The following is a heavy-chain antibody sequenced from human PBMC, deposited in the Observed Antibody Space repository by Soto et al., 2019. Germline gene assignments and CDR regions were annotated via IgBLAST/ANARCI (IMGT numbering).Heavy chain of an antibody. CDR2: INSDGSST. J-gene: IGHJ4*02. CDR3: AREPDYGDYVEGLDY. D-gene: IGHD4-17*01. V-gene: IGHV3-74*01. CDR1: GFTFSSYW. Sequence: GGSLRLSCAASGFTFSSYWMHWVRQAPGKGLVWVSRINSDGSSTSYADSVKGRFTISRDNAKNTLYLQMNSLRAEDTAVYYCAREPDYGDYVEGLDYWGQGTLVTVSS.